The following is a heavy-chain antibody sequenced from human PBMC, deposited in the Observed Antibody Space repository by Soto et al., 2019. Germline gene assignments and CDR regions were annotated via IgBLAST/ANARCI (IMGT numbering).Heavy chain of an antibody. D-gene: IGHD6-19*01. CDR1: VAPSAILY. CDR3: ARSAGWYAIHA. J-gene: IGHJ5*02. Sequence: VRLRKWAPGWVNLWGTFSLRGVVFVAPSAILYNGGWVRQPPGKGLEWIGEVFHTGTTSYNPSLRSRVTISMDKSINQFSLDLSSVTAADTAVYYCARSAGWYAIHAWGPGTLVIVSS. V-gene: IGHV4-4*02. CDR2: VFHTGTT.